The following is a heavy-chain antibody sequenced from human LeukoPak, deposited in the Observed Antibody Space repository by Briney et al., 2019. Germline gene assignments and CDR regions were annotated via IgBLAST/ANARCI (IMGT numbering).Heavy chain of an antibody. CDR2: IDYSANVI. V-gene: IGHV3-48*01. CDR3: GRDLHSGYAIDS. Sequence: PGGSLRLSCAASGFTLSGYALNWVRQAPGKGLEWLSFIDYSANVIYYADSVKGRFAISRDNAKNSLYLQMNSLRAEDTAVYYCGRDLHSGYAIDSWGQGALVTVSS. J-gene: IGHJ4*02. D-gene: IGHD3-9*01. CDR1: GFTLSGYA.